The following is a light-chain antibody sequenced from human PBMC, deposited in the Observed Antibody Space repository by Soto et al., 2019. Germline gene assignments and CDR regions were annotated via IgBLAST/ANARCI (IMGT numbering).Light chain of an antibody. V-gene: IGKV3-11*01. Sequence: EIVLTQSPATLSLSPGQRATLSCRASQSLGSCLVWYQQKPGQAPRLLIYDASKRVTGIPDRFSGSGSGTDLTLTISSLQPADFAIYYCQQRISWPLSFGGGTKLEIK. CDR3: QQRISWPLS. CDR1: QSLGSC. J-gene: IGKJ4*01. CDR2: DAS.